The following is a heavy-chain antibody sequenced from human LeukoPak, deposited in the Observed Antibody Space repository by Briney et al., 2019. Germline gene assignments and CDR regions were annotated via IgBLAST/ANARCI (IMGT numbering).Heavy chain of an antibody. CDR2: IYYSGST. J-gene: IGHJ4*02. V-gene: IGHV4-59*01. Sequence: SETLSLTCTVSGGSISSYYWSWIRQPPGKGLEWIGYIYYSGSTNYNPSLKSRVTISVDTSKNQFSLKLSSVTAADTAVYYCARSWAAAGFLLDYWGQGTLVTVSS. CDR3: ARSWAAAGFLLDY. CDR1: GGSISSYY. D-gene: IGHD6-13*01.